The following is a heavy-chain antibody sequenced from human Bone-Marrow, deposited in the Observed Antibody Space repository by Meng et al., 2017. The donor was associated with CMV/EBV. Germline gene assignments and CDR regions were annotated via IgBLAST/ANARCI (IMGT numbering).Heavy chain of an antibody. D-gene: IGHD3-9*01. J-gene: IGHJ5*02. CDR2: ISSSSSYI. CDR1: GFTFSSYS. Sequence: GGSLRLSCAASGFTFSSYSMNWVRQAPGKGLEWVSSISSSSSYIYYADSVKGRFTISRDNAKNSLYLQMNSLRAEDTAVYYCARGGYDILTGLGWFDPWGQGTLVTVSS. V-gene: IGHV3-21*04. CDR3: ARGGYDILTGLGWFDP.